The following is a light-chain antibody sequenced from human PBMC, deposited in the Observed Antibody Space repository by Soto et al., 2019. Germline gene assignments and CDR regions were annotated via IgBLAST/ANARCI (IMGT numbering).Light chain of an antibody. V-gene: IGLV2-14*01. CDR1: SSDVGRYNY. J-gene: IGLJ2*01. CDR3: SSYTSSSTRVV. Sequence: QSALTQPASVSGSPGQSITIACTGTSSDVGRYNYVSWYQQHPGKAPKLMIYDVNNRPSGVSNRFSGSKSGNTASLTISGLQPEDEADYYCSSYTSSSTRVVFGGGTKVTVL. CDR2: DVN.